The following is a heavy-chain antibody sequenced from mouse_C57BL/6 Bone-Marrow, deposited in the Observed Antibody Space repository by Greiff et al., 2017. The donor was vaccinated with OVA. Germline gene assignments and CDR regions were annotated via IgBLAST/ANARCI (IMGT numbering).Heavy chain of an antibody. CDR3: ASQDYGSSPYWYFDV. CDR2: IYPSDSET. D-gene: IGHD1-1*01. J-gene: IGHJ1*03. Sequence: QVQLQQPGAELVRPGSSVKLSCKASGYTFTSYWMDWVKQRPGQGLEWIGNIYPSDSETHYNQKFKDKATLTVDKSSSTAYMQLSSLTSEDSAVYYCASQDYGSSPYWYFDVWGTGTTVTVSS. CDR1: GYTFTSYW. V-gene: IGHV1-61*01.